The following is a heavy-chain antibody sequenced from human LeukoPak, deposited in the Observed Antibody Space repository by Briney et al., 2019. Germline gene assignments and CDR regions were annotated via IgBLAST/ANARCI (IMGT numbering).Heavy chain of an antibody. CDR1: GYTFTGYY. Sequence: GASVKVSCKASGYTFTGYYMHWVRQAPGQGLEWMGWINPNSGGTHYVQKFQDRVTMTRDTSISTAYMELSGLRSDDTAVYYCAREGAAAEDVNWFDPWGQGTLVTVSS. CDR2: INPNSGGT. J-gene: IGHJ5*02. D-gene: IGHD6-25*01. CDR3: AREGAAAEDVNWFDP. V-gene: IGHV1-2*02.